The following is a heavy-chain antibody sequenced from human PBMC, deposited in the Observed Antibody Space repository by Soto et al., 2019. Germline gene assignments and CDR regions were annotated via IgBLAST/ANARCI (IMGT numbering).Heavy chain of an antibody. CDR2: ISGSGGGT. CDR3: AKDPDYYYGMDV. CDR1: GFTFSSYA. V-gene: IGHV3-23*01. Sequence: PGGSLRLSCAASGFTFSSYAMSWVRQAPGKGLEWVSAISGSGGGTYYADSMKGRFTISRDNSKNTLYLQMNSLRAEDTAVYYCAKDPDYYYGMDVWGQGTTVTVSS. J-gene: IGHJ6*02.